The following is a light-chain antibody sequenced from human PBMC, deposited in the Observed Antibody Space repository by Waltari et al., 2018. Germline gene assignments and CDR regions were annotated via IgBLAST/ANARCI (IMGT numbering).Light chain of an antibody. CDR1: SGHSSNV. Sequence: QLVLTQSPSASASLGASVKLTCPLSSGHSSNVIPWHQQQPEKGPRYLIKVNSDGSHSKGDKIPDRFSGSSSGAEHYLTISSLQSEDEADYYCQTGGHGTWVFGGGTKLTVL. CDR3: QTGGHGTWV. CDR2: VNSDGSH. V-gene: IGLV4-69*01. J-gene: IGLJ3*02.